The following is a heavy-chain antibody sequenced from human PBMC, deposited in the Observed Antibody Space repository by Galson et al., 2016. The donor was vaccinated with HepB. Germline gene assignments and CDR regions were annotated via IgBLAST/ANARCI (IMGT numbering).Heavy chain of an antibody. J-gene: IGHJ4*02. V-gene: IGHV4-39*01. CDR3: ASQFSEPKSDPLDH. CDR1: GGSISIYSYH. Sequence: ETLSLTCTVSGGSISIYSYHWAWMRRPPGKGLEWIAIVHHTGSTPYTPSLKGRGTIPLDTSKDEFSLKLNSVIAADTAVYYCASQFSEPKSDPLDHWGQATLVTVSA. CDR2: VHHTGST. D-gene: IGHD2/OR15-2a*01.